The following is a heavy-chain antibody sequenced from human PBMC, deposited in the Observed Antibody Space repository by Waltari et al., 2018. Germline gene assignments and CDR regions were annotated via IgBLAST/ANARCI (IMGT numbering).Heavy chain of an antibody. CDR2: INHSGST. Sequence: QVQLQQWGAGLLKPSETLSLTCAVYGGSFSGYSGSWIRQSPGKGLEWRGEINHSGSTNYNPSLKSRVTISVDTSKNQFSLKVSSVTAADTAVYYCARQFSSGWYSEYWGQGTLVTVSS. D-gene: IGHD6-19*01. CDR1: GGSFSGYS. CDR3: ARQFSSGWYSEY. V-gene: IGHV4-34*01. J-gene: IGHJ4*02.